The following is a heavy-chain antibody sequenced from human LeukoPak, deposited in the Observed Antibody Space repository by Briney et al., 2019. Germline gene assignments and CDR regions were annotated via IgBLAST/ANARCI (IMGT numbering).Heavy chain of an antibody. V-gene: IGHV3-48*01. CDR2: ISSSSSII. CDR3: ARSIDIDY. Sequence: XGSLRLSCAASGFTFNNYDMNWVRQAPGKGLEWVSYISSSSSIIYYADSVKGRFTISRDTAKNSLYLQMNSLRAEDTAVYYCARSIDIDYWGQGTLVTVSS. J-gene: IGHJ4*02. D-gene: IGHD2-21*01. CDR1: GFTFNNYD.